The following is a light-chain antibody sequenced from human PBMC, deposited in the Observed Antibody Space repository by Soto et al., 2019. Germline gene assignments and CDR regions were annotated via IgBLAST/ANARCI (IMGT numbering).Light chain of an antibody. V-gene: IGKV3-20*01. CDR3: QQYGGSPPYT. J-gene: IGKJ2*01. CDR2: RAS. Sequence: ENVLRQSPGTLSLTPGERDTLSCRASQSISRTYLAWYQHKPGQAPRLLIYRASSRATGIPDRFSGSGSGTNFTVTISRLETKDFAVYYCQQYGGSPPYTFGQGTKLDIK. CDR1: QSISRTY.